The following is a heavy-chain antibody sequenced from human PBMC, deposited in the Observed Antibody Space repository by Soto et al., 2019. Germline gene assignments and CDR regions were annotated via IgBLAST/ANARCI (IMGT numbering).Heavy chain of an antibody. V-gene: IGHV4-39*02. CDR1: GGSISSSSYY. CDR2: IYYSGST. CDR3: AKDIELGYSYGYVTEYAFDI. J-gene: IGHJ3*02. D-gene: IGHD5-18*01. Sequence: SETLSLTCTVSGGSISSSSYYWGWIRQPPGKGLEWIGSIYYSGSTYYNPSLKSRVTISVDTSKNQFSLKLSSVTAADTALYYCAKDIELGYSYGYVTEYAFDIWGQGTMVTVSS.